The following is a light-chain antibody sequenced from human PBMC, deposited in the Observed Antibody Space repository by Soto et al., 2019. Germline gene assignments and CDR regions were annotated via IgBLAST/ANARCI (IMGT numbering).Light chain of an antibody. J-gene: IGLJ3*02. CDR3: VAWDGTLSAWV. CDR1: TSNIGSKF. V-gene: IGLV1-47*01. Sequence: QSVVTQPPSASGTPGQRVTISCSGSTSNIGSKFVYWYQQNPGTAPKLLIYANDQRPSGVPDRISGSKSGTSASLAISGLRSEDEADYYCVAWDGTLSAWVFGGGTKLTVL. CDR2: AND.